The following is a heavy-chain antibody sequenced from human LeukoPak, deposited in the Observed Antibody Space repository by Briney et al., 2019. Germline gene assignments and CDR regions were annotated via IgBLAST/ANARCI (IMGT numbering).Heavy chain of an antibody. V-gene: IGHV4-4*07. J-gene: IGHJ4*02. CDR1: GGSISSYY. CDR2: IYTSGST. Sequence: PSETLSLTCTVCGGSISSYYWSWIRQPAAKGLEWIGRIYTSGSTNYNPSLKRRVTMSVDTSKNQFSLKLSSVTAADTAVYYCARVLRITIFGVVSSYFDYWGQGTLVTVSS. CDR3: ARVLRITIFGVVSSYFDY. D-gene: IGHD3-3*01.